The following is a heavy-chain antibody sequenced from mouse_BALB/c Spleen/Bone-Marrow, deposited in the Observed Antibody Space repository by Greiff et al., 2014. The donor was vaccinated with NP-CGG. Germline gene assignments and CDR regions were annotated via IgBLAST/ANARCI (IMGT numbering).Heavy chain of an antibody. J-gene: IGHJ4*01. CDR2: IWADGST. CDR1: GFSLTSYG. D-gene: IGHD1-2*01. CDR3: ARITTATGAMDY. Sequence: VQVVESGPGLVAPSQSLSITCTVSGFSLTSYGVHWVRQPPGKGLEWLGVIWADGSTNYNSALMSRLSIRKDNSKSQVSLKMNSLQTDDTAMYYCARITTATGAMDYWGQGTSVTVSS. V-gene: IGHV2-9*02.